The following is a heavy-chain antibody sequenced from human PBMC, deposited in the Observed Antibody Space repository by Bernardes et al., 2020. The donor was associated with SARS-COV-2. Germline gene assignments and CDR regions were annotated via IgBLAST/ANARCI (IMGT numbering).Heavy chain of an antibody. CDR2: ISAYNGNT. CDR3: ARENQRGLWFGELSLYYYYGMDV. CDR1: GYTFTSYG. Sequence: ASVKVSCKASGYTFTSYGISWVRQAPGQGLEWMGWISAYNGNTNYAQKLQGRVTMTTDTSTSTAYMELRSLRSDDTAVYYCARENQRGLWFGELSLYYYYGMDVWGQGTTVTVSS. J-gene: IGHJ6*02. V-gene: IGHV1-18*01. D-gene: IGHD3-10*01.